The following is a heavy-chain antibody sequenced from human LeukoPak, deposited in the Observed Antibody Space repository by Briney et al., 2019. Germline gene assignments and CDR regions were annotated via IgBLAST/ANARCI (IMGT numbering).Heavy chain of an antibody. D-gene: IGHD4-23*01. Sequence: SGNLSPTFTVSGGSISSYYWSLIRQPPGKGLGWIGDIYYSGSTNYNPSLKSRVTISVDTSKNQFSLKLSSVTAADTAVYYCARKRWERRGYYYYGMDVWGQGTTVTVSS. V-gene: IGHV4-59*01. J-gene: IGHJ6*02. CDR1: GGSISSYY. CDR2: IYYSGST. CDR3: ARKRWERRGYYYYGMDV.